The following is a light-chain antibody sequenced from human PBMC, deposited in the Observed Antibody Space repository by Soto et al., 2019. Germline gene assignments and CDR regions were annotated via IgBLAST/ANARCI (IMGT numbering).Light chain of an antibody. J-gene: IGLJ1*01. V-gene: IGLV2-14*01. CDR2: EVS. CDR3: SSFTSNSTLPYV. Sequence: QSALTQPASVSGSPGQSSTISFTGTSRDVGGYNYVSWYQQHPGKAPKLMIHEVSNRPSGVSNRFSGSKSGNTASLTISGLQAEDEADYYCSSFTSNSTLPYVFGTGTKVTVL. CDR1: SRDVGGYNY.